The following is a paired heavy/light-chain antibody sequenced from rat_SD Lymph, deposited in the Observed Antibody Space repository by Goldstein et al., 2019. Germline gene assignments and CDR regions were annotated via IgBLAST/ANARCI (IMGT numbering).Light chain of an antibody. Sequence: DIQMTQSPASLSASLGETVTIECLASEDIYSNLAWYQQKPGKSPQLLIYYANSLNDGVPSRFSGSGSGTQYSLKINSLQSEDVSIYFCQQNYDSPRTFGGGTKLELK. CDR2: YAN. CDR1: EDIYSN. CDR3: QQNYDSPRT. J-gene: IGKJ1*01. V-gene: IGKV12S31*01.
Heavy chain of an antibody. D-gene: IGHD1-12*02. V-gene: IGHV5-29*01. CDR3: TRDVGYYDGTYYLFDY. CDR2: ISYDGSST. CDR1: GFTFSNYG. J-gene: IGHJ2*01. Sequence: EVQLVESGGGLVQPGRSMKLSCAASGFTFSNYGMAWVRQAPTKGLEWVATISYDGSSTYYRDSVKGRFTISRDNAKSTLYLQMNSLRSEDTATYYCTRDVGYYDGTYYLFDYWGQGVMVTVSS.